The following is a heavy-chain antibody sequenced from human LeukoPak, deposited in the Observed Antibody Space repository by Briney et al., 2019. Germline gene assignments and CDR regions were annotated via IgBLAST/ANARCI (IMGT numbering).Heavy chain of an antibody. J-gene: IGHJ4*02. V-gene: IGHV3-9*01. CDR2: ISWNSGSI. D-gene: IGHD4-23*01. CDR1: GFTFDDYA. Sequence: SLRLSCAASGFTFDDYAMHWVRQAPGKGLEWVSGISWNSGSIGYADSVKGRFTISRDNAKNSLYLQMNSLRAEDTALYYCAKGHYGGNSVGYFDYWGQGTLVTVSS. CDR3: AKGHYGGNSVGYFDY.